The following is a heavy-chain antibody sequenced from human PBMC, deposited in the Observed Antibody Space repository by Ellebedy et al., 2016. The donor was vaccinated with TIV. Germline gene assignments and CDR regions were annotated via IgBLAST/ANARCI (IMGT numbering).Heavy chain of an antibody. J-gene: IGHJ4*02. CDR2: IYHSGST. CDR1: GGSISSGGYS. Sequence: SETLSLXCAVSGGSISSGGYSWSWIRQPPGKGLEWIGYIYHSGSTYYNPSLKSRVTISVDTSKNQFSLKLSSVTAADTAVYYCARASLIAARAIDYWGQGTLVTVSS. CDR3: ARASLIAARAIDY. D-gene: IGHD6-6*01. V-gene: IGHV4-30-2*05.